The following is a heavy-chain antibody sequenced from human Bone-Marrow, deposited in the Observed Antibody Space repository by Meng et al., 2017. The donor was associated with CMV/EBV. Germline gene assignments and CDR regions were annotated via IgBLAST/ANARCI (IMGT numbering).Heavy chain of an antibody. CDR3: ARFRSAGYSYGYGRYFDY. V-gene: IGHV3-30*04. D-gene: IGHD5-18*01. CDR1: GFTFSSYA. J-gene: IGHJ4*02. CDR2: ISYDGSNK. Sequence: GGSLRLSCAASGFTFSSYAMHWVRQAPGKGLEWVAVISYDGSNKYYAGSVKGRFTISRDNSKNTLYLQMNSLRAEDTAVYYCARFRSAGYSYGYGRYFDYWGQGTLVTVSS.